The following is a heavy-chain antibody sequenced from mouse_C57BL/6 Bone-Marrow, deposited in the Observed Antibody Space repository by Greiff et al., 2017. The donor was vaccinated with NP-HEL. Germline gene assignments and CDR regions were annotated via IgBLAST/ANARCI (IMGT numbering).Heavy chain of an antibody. CDR2: IYPRSGNT. V-gene: IGHV1-81*01. D-gene: IGHD1-1*01. Sequence: VQGVESGAELARPGASVKLSCKASGYTFTSYGISWVKQRTGQGLEWIGEIYPRSGNTYYHEKLKGKATMTADKSSSPAYMELRSLTSEDSAVYFCASPITTVVARDYWGQGTTLTVSS. CDR3: ASPITTVVARDY. CDR1: GYTFTSYG. J-gene: IGHJ2*01.